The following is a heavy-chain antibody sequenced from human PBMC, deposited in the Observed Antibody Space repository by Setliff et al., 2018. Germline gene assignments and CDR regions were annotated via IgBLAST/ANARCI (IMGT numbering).Heavy chain of an antibody. CDR3: AKEGGGYSYDTSGYDF. J-gene: IGHJ4*02. D-gene: IGHD3-22*01. CDR1: GFTLGTYW. CDR2: VNSDETTT. V-gene: IGHV3-74*01. Sequence: PGGSLRLSCAASGFTLGTYWMHWVRQVPGKGLVWVSRVNSDETTTTYADSVKGRFTISRDNSKNTLYLQMNSLRAEDTAVYFCAKEGGGYSYDTSGYDFWGQGTPVTVSS.